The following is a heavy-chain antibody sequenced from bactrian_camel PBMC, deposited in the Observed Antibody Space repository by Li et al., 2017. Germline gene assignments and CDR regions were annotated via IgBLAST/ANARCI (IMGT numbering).Heavy chain of an antibody. CDR3: AASSRVIGGSILKLDVYNY. CDR1: AYTYSNNC. Sequence: QVQLVESGGGSVQAGGSLRLSCAASAYTYSNNCMGWFRQAPGKEREGVAAIFTGGGNTEYADSVKGRFAISHDYAKNTVYLQMNVLQSEDTAMYYCAASSRVIGGSILKLDVYNYWGQGTQVTVS. V-gene: IGHV3S1*01. J-gene: IGHJ4*01. D-gene: IGHD2*01. CDR2: IFTGGGNT.